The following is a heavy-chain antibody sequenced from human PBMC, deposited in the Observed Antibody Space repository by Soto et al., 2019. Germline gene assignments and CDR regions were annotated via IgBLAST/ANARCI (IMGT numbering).Heavy chain of an antibody. CDR2: INDRGSI. CDR1: GGSFSGYY. CDR3: ARESHDILAGPPWVWYFDL. D-gene: IGHD3-9*01. V-gene: IGHV4-34*01. J-gene: IGHJ2*01. Sequence: QVQLQQWGAGPLRPLETLSLTCGVSGGSFSGYYWAWIRQSPGKGLEWIGEINDRGSINYNPSHKSRASISVDASKNHYSLNLSSVTAADTAVYYCARESHDILAGPPWVWYFDLWGRGTLVTVSS.